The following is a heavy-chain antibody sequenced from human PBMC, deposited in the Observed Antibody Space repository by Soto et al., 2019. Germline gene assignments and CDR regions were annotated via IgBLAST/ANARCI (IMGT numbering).Heavy chain of an antibody. CDR1: GFTFTRYA. V-gene: IGHV3-23*01. D-gene: IGHD3-16*01. J-gene: IGHJ4*02. CDR2: ITGSGATT. Sequence: GSLRLSCAASGFTFTRYAMSWVRQAPGKGLEWVSAITGSGATTYFADSVKGRFTISRDNSENTLFLQMNSLRAEDTAVYYCATQMFGSGCFDYWGQGTLVTVSS. CDR3: ATQMFGSGCFDY.